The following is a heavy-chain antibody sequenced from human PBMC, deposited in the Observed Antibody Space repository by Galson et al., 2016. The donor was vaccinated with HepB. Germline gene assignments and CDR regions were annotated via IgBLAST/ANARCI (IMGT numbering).Heavy chain of an antibody. V-gene: IGHV3-23*01. CDR1: GFTFSINA. CDR3: ARGEGSGSWLVGH. D-gene: IGHD1-26*01. J-gene: IGHJ4*02. Sequence: SLRLSCAASGFTFSINAMSWVRQAPGKGLEWVSVITGSGNTYYADSVRGRFSTSRDNSKNTVDLQMNSLRADDTALYYCARGEGSGSWLVGHWGQGTLVTVSS. CDR2: ITGSGNT.